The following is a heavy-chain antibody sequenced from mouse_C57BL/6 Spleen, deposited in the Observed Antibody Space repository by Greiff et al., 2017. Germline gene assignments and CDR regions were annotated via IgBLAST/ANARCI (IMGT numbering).Heavy chain of an antibody. J-gene: IGHJ1*03. CDR3: ARRRDYSNYDWYFDV. CDR1: GYTFTSYW. D-gene: IGHD2-5*01. V-gene: IGHV1-72*01. Sequence: VKLVESGAELVKPGASVKLSCKASGYTFTSYWMHWVKQRPGRGLEWIGRIDPNSGGTKYNEKFKSKATLTVDKPSSTAYMQLSSLTSEDSAVYYCARRRDYSNYDWYFDVWGTGTTVTVSS. CDR2: IDPNSGGT.